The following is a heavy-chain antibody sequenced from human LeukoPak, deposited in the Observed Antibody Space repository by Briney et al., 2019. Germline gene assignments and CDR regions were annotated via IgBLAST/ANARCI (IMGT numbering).Heavy chain of an antibody. Sequence: ASVKVSCKASGYTFTGYYMHWVRQAPGQGFEWMGWINPNSGDTNYAQKFQGRVTTTRDTSISTAHMELSRLRSEDTAVYYCASSSSGGGEFDYWGQGTLVTVSS. V-gene: IGHV1-2*02. CDR2: INPNSGDT. CDR3: ASSSSGGGEFDY. J-gene: IGHJ4*02. D-gene: IGHD3-16*01. CDR1: GYTFTGYY.